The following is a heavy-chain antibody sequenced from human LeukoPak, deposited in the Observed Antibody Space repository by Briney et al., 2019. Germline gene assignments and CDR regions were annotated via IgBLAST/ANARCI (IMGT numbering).Heavy chain of an antibody. Sequence: GGSLRLSCAASGFTFSSYSMNWVRQAPGKGLEWVSSISSSSSYIYYADSVKGRFTISRDNAKNSLYLQMNSLRAEDTAAYYCARVTRYCSGGSCSENDYWGQGTLVTVSS. CDR2: ISSSSSYI. D-gene: IGHD2-15*01. V-gene: IGHV3-21*01. CDR3: ARVTRYCSGGSCSENDY. CDR1: GFTFSSYS. J-gene: IGHJ4*02.